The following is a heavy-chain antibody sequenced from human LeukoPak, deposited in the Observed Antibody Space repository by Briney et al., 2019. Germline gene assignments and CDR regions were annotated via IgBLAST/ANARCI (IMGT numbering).Heavy chain of an antibody. J-gene: IGHJ4*02. D-gene: IGHD1-26*01. V-gene: IGHV3-23*01. CDR3: AKGPHRIVGDPDY. Sequence: PGGSLRLSCAASGFTFSSYAMSGVRQAPGKGLEWVSAISGSGGSTYYADSVKGRFTISRDNSRNTLYLQMNSLRAEDTAVYYCAKGPHRIVGDPDYWGQGTLVTVSS. CDR2: ISGSGGST. CDR1: GFTFSSYA.